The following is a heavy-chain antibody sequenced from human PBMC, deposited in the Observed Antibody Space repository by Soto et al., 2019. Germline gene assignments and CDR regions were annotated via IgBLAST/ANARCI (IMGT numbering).Heavy chain of an antibody. CDR3: ARGSGAWNYDFWSGYYT. J-gene: IGHJ4*02. Sequence: ASVKVSCKASGYTFTSYAMHCVRQAPGQRLEWMGWINAGNGNTKYSQKFQGRVTITRDTSASTAYMELSSLRSEDTAVYYCARGSGAWNYDFWSGYYTWGQGTLVTVSS. CDR2: INAGNGNT. CDR1: GYTFTSYA. D-gene: IGHD3-3*01. V-gene: IGHV1-3*01.